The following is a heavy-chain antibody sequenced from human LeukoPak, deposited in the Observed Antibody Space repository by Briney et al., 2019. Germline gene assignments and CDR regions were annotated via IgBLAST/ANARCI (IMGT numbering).Heavy chain of an antibody. J-gene: IGHJ4*02. V-gene: IGHV3-7*01. CDR2: IKQDGSEK. CDR3: ARDRISGYSSGWYGY. D-gene: IGHD6-19*01. CDR1: GFTFSSYW. Sequence: PGGSLRLSCAASGFTFSSYWMSWVRQAPGKGLEWVANIKQDGSEKYYVDSVKGRFTISRDNAKNSLYLQMNSLRAEDTAVYYCARDRISGYSSGWYGYWGQGTLVTVSS.